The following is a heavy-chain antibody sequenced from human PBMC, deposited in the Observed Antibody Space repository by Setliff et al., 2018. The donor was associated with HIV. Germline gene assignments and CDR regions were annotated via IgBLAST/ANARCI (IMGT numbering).Heavy chain of an antibody. CDR1: GGSFSGYY. J-gene: IGHJ4*02. D-gene: IGHD5-18*01. V-gene: IGHV4-34*01. Sequence: SETLSLTCAVYGGSFSGYYWSWIRQPPGKGLEWIGEIDHSGSTNYNPSLKSRVTISVDTSENQFSLKLSSVTAADTAVYYCARRGYTYGFSDFWGQGTLVTVSS. CDR2: IDHSGST. CDR3: ARRGYTYGFSDF.